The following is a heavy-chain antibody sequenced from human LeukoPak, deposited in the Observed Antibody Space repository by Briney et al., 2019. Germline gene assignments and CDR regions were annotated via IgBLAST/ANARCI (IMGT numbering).Heavy chain of an antibody. V-gene: IGHV1-18*01. CDR3: ARNRHRWLPYSDY. D-gene: IGHD3-22*01. Sequence: ASVKVSCKASGDTFTSYGISWVRQAPGQGLEWVGWISAYNGNTNYAQKLQGRVTMTTDTSTTTAYMELRSLRSDDTAVYYCARNRHRWLPYSDYWGQGTLVTVSS. CDR2: ISAYNGNT. CDR1: GDTFTSYG. J-gene: IGHJ4*02.